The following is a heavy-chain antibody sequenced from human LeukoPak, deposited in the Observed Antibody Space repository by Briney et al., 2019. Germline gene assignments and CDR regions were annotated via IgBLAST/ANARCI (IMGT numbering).Heavy chain of an antibody. CDR3: ARERIRGYSGYRDAFDI. Sequence: GGSLRLSCAASGFTFSGYPIHWVRQAPGKGLEWVAVISYDGSNKYYADSVKGRFTISRDNSKNTLYLQMNSLRAEDTAVYYCARERIRGYSGYRDAFDIWGQGTMVTVSS. CDR1: GFTFSGYP. CDR2: ISYDGSNK. V-gene: IGHV3-30-3*01. D-gene: IGHD5-12*01. J-gene: IGHJ3*02.